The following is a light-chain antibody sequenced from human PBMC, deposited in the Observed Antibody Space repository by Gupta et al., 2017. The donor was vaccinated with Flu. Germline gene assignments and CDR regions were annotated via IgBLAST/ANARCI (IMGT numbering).Light chain of an antibody. CDR1: QSLVYGDGNSY. CDR3: MQGAHAPPA. J-gene: IGKJ1*01. Sequence: VSLGQAAAIYCTSSQSLVYGDGNSYLQWFQQRPGQTPSGLLYQVSDRDSGVPDRLSGSGSGTDFTLKISRVKAEDVRIYLCMQGAHAPPALGQGTKVEIK. V-gene: IGKV2-30*01. CDR2: QVS.